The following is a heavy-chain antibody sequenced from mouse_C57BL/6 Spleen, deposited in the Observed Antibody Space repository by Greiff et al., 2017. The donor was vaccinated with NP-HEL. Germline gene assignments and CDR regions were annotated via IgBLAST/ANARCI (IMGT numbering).Heavy chain of an antibody. V-gene: IGHV1-81*01. J-gene: IGHJ4*01. CDR1: GYTFTSYG. CDR3: ARSNYGSSLNYYAMDY. CDR2: IYPRSGNT. Sequence: QVQLKESGAELARTGASVKLSCKASGYTFTSYGISWVKQRTGQGLEWIGEIYPRSGNTYYNEKFKGKATLNADKSSSTAYMELRSLTSEDSAVYFCARSNYGSSLNYYAMDYWGQGTSVTVSS. D-gene: IGHD1-1*01.